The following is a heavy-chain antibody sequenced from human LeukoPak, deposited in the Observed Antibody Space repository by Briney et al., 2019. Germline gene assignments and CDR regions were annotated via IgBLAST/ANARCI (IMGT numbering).Heavy chain of an antibody. CDR1: GFIFSNYG. Sequence: PGGSLRLSCAASGFIFSNYGVHWVRQAPGKGLVWVSRVNSDGRITKYADSVKGRFTISRDNAKNTLYLQMNSLRAEDTAMYYCVRSDWFDNWGRGALVTVCS. V-gene: IGHV3-74*03. CDR2: VNSDGRIT. J-gene: IGHJ5*02. CDR3: VRSDWFDN.